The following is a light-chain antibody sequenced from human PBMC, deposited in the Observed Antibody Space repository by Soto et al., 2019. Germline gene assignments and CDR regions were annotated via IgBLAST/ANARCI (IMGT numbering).Light chain of an antibody. CDR3: CSYAGSIYV. CDR2: GVT. Sequence: QSVLTQPRSVSGCPGQSVTISCTGTSSDVGGYNHVSWYQQHPGKAPKLMISGVTKRPSGVPDRFSGSKSGNTASLTISGLQAEDEADYYCCSYAGSIYVFGTGTKVTVL. V-gene: IGLV2-11*01. CDR1: SSDVGGYNH. J-gene: IGLJ1*01.